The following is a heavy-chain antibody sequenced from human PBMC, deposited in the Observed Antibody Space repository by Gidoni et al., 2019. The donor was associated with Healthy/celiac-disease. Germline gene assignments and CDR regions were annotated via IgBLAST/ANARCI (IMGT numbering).Heavy chain of an antibody. CDR2: IDPSDSDP. CDR3: ARYSSKPNPLVDY. D-gene: IGHD6-13*01. Sequence: EVQLGQSGAEVKKHGESRRISCQGSGYSFTSYWISGVRQMPGKGREWLGRIDPSDSDPPYSPSFQGHFTISADKSIGTAYLQWSSLKASDTAMYSCARYSSKPNPLVDYWGQGTLVTVSS. V-gene: IGHV5-10-1*03. CDR1: GYSFTSYW. J-gene: IGHJ4*02.